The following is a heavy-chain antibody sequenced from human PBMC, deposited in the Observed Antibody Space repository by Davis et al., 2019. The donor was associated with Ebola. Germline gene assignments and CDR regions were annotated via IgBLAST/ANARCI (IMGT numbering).Heavy chain of an antibody. V-gene: IGHV4-39*01. CDR1: DDSMTSSSYY. CDR3: VRQKEDGLPSDGFDV. J-gene: IGHJ3*01. Sequence: PSETLSLTCLVSDDSMTSSSYYWGWIRQSPGKGPEWIGSLYYSGTTFYTPSFKIRVTISADASRHKFSLRVTSVTAADTATYYCVRQKEDGLPSDGFDVWGQGTKVIVSS. CDR2: LYYSGTT.